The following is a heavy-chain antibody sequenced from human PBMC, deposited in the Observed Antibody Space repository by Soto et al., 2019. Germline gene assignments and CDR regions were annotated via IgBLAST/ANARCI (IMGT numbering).Heavy chain of an antibody. Sequence: GPGPRTPSETLSLTCAVYGDSFSGRYWSWIRQPPGKGLEWIGEINHGGSAYYNPSLKSRVTISIDTSNNQFSLRLHSVTAADTAVYYCARGQGDFDYWGQGTLVTVSS. D-gene: IGHD3-16*01. CDR2: INHGGSA. V-gene: IGHV4-34*01. CDR3: ARGQGDFDY. J-gene: IGHJ4*02. CDR1: GDSFSGRY.